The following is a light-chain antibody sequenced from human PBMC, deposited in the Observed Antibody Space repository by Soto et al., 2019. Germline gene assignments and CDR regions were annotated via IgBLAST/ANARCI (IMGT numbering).Light chain of an antibody. V-gene: IGLV1-51*02. CDR1: SSNIGNNY. CDR2: ENN. J-gene: IGLJ2*01. Sequence: QSVLTQPPSVSAAPGQKVTISCSGSSSNIGNNYVSWYQQLPGTAPKLLIYENNKRPSGIPDRFSGSKSGTSATLGITGLQTGDEADYYCGTYDSSLSAVVFGGGTKLTVL. CDR3: GTYDSSLSAVV.